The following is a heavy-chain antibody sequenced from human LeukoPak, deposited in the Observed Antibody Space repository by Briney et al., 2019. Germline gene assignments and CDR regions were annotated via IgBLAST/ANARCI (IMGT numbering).Heavy chain of an antibody. Sequence: SGTLSLTCAVSGGSISSSTWWRWVRQPPGNGLEWIGEIYHSGSTNYNPSLKSRVTISVDKSKNQFSLKLSSVTAADTAVYYCARAPTEYYYGSGNKGGFDPWGQGTLVTVSS. J-gene: IGHJ5*02. CDR1: GGSISSSTW. D-gene: IGHD3-10*01. CDR2: IYHSGST. V-gene: IGHV4-4*02. CDR3: ARAPTEYYYGSGNKGGFDP.